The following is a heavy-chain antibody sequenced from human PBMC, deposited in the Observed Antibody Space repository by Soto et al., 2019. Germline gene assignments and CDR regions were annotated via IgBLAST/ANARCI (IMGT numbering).Heavy chain of an antibody. J-gene: IGHJ6*02. CDR2: VSGSGGRT. V-gene: IGHV3-23*01. D-gene: IGHD2-21*01. Sequence: EVQLLESGGGLAQPGGSLRLSCAASGFTFSSYAMTWVRQAPGKGLEWVAGVSGSGGRTYYADSVKGRITISRDNSKNTLYLQMNSLRVEDTAVYYCASDLSGRADVWGQGTTVTVSS. CDR1: GFTFSSYA. CDR3: ASDLSGRADV.